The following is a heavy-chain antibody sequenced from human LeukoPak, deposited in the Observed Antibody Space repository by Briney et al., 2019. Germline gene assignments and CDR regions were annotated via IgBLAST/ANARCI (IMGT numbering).Heavy chain of an antibody. J-gene: IGHJ6*03. CDR1: GFTFSSYA. V-gene: IGHV3-30*04. CDR2: ISYDGSNK. Sequence: PGRSLRLSCAASGFTFSSYAMHWVRQAPGKGLEWVAVISYDGSNKYYADSVKGRFTISRDNSKNTLYLQMNSLRAEDTAVYYCARDREGYMDVWGKGTTVTVSS. D-gene: IGHD1-26*01. CDR3: ARDREGYMDV.